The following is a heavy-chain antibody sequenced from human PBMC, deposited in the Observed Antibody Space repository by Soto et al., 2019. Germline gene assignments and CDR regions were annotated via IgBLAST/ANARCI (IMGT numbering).Heavy chain of an antibody. J-gene: IGHJ4*02. CDR1: GFTFSSYS. CDR3: ARVMGSSWYYAY. D-gene: IGHD6-13*01. CDR2: ISSSSSYI. Sequence: EVQLVESGGGLVKPGGSLRLSCAASGFTFSSYSMNWVRQAPGKGLEWVSSISSSSSYIYYADSVKGRFTISRDNAKNSLYLQMNSLRAEDTAVYYCARVMGSSWYYAYWGQGTLVTVSS. V-gene: IGHV3-21*01.